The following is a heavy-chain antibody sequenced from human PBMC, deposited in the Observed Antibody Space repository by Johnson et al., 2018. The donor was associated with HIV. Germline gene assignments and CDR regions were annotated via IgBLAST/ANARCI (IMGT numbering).Heavy chain of an antibody. CDR1: GFTFDDYA. Sequence: QVQLVESGGGLVQPGRSLRLSCAASGFTFDDYAMHWVRQAPGKGLEWVAVIWYDGSNKYYADSVKGRFTISRDNSKNTLFLQMNSLRAEDTAVYYCAKGGCGGDCYSPYLFDIWGQGTMVTVSS. J-gene: IGHJ3*02. CDR2: IWYDGSNK. D-gene: IGHD2-21*01. CDR3: AKGGCGGDCYSPYLFDI. V-gene: IGHV3-33*08.